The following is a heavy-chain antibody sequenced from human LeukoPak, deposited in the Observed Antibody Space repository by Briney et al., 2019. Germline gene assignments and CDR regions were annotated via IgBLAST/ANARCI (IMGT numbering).Heavy chain of an antibody. Sequence: SETLSLTCAVYGGSFSGYYWSWIRQPPGKGLEWIGEIIHSVNTNYNPSLKSRVTISVDTSKNQFSLKLSSVTAADTAVYYCAKSNGYGLVDIWGQGTMVTVSS. J-gene: IGHJ3*02. V-gene: IGHV4-34*12. CDR2: IIHSVNT. CDR1: GGSFSGYY. CDR3: AKSNGYGLVDI. D-gene: IGHD3-10*01.